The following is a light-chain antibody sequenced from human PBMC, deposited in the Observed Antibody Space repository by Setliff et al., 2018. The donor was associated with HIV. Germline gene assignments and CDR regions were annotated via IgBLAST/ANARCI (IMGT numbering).Light chain of an antibody. Sequence: QSALTQSPSASGTPGQGVTISCSGSTSNIGHNTVNWYQQLPGTAPKLLIHSNIERPSGVPERFSGSKSGTSASLAISGLQAEDEADYYCQSYDSSLSGYVFGTGTKVTVL. V-gene: IGLV1-44*01. J-gene: IGLJ1*01. CDR1: TSNIGHNT. CDR2: SNI. CDR3: QSYDSSLSGYV.